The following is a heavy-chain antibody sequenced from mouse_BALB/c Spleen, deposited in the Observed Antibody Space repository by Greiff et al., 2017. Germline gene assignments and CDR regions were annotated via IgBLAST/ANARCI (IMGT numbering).Heavy chain of an antibody. CDR2: IDPENGDT. CDR3: NANGYPYYFDY. Sequence: ESGAELVRSGASVKLSCTASGFNIKDYYMHWVKQRPEQGLEWIGWIDPENGDTEYAPKFQGKATMTADTSSNTAYLQLSSLTSEDTAVYYCNANGYPYYFDYWGQGTTLTVSS. D-gene: IGHD2-2*01. CDR1: GFNIKDYY. J-gene: IGHJ2*01. V-gene: IGHV14-4*02.